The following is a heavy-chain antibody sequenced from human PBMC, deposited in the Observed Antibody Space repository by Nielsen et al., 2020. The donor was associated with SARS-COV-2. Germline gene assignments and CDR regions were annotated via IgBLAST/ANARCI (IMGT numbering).Heavy chain of an antibody. Sequence: GESLKISCAASGFTFSSYGMHWVRQAPGKGLEWVAVIWYDGSNKYYADSVKGRFTISRDNSKNTLYLQMNSLRAEDTAVYYCAREQLVLLDYWGQGTLVTVPS. CDR1: GFTFSSYG. V-gene: IGHV3-33*01. D-gene: IGHD6-6*01. CDR3: AREQLVLLDY. J-gene: IGHJ4*02. CDR2: IWYDGSNK.